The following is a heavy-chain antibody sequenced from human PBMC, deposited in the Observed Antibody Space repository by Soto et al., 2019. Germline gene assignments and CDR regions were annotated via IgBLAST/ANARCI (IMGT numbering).Heavy chain of an antibody. CDR2: ISYDGSNK. V-gene: IGHV3-30*18. CDR1: GFTFSSYG. Sequence: GGSLRLSCAASGFTFSSYGMDWVRQAPGKGLEWVEVISYDGSNKHYADSVKGRFTISRDNSKNTLYLQMNSLRAEDTAVYYCAKDGVGANAFDYWGQGTLVTVSS. J-gene: IGHJ4*02. D-gene: IGHD1-26*01. CDR3: AKDGVGANAFDY.